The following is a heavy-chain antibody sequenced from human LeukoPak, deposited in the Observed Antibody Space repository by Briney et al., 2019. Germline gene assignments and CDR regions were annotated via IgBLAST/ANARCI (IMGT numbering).Heavy chain of an antibody. CDR1: GFTFSNYG. CDR2: IWYDGNYK. V-gene: IGHV3-33*01. CDR3: ARATDLGDFDY. Sequence: GGSLRLSCAASGFTFSNYGMHWVRQAPGKGLGWVGVIWYDGNYKYYADSVKGRFTISRDNSDNTLYLQMNSLRAEDTAVYYCARATDLGDFDYWGQGTLVTVSS. J-gene: IGHJ4*02.